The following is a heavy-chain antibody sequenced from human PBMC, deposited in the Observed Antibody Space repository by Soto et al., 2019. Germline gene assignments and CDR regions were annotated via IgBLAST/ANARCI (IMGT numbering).Heavy chain of an antibody. Sequence: GGSLRPSCAASGFTFSSYGMHWVRQAPGKGLEWVAVIWYDGSNKYYADSVKGRFTISRHNSKNTLYLQMNSLRAEDTAVYYWERDREHSSSNGHWDFDHWGRGTLVTVSS. CDR2: IWYDGSNK. V-gene: IGHV3-33*01. CDR3: ERDREHSSSNGHWDFDH. CDR1: GFTFSSYG. D-gene: IGHD6-13*01. J-gene: IGHJ2*01.